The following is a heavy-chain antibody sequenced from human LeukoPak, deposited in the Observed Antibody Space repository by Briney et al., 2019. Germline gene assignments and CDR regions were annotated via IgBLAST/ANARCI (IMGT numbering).Heavy chain of an antibody. CDR1: GFTFSSYS. J-gene: IGHJ3*02. Sequence: GGSLRLSCAASGFTFSSYSMNWVRQAPGKGLEWVSSISGTSSYIYYADSVKGRFTLSRDNAKNSLYLQMNSLRAEDTAVYYCARDGSGSSIDAFDIWGQGTMVTVSS. CDR2: ISGTSSYI. CDR3: ARDGSGSSIDAFDI. V-gene: IGHV3-21*01. D-gene: IGHD3-10*01.